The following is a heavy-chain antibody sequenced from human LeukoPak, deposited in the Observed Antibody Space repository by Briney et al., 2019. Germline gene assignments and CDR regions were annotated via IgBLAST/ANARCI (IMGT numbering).Heavy chain of an antibody. D-gene: IGHD3-9*01. J-gene: IGHJ4*02. V-gene: IGHV4-34*01. CDR3: ARSEIAYDILTAHNPACFDY. Sequence: PSETLSLTCAVYGGSFSRYYWSWIRQPPGKGLEWIGEINHSGSTNYNPSLKSRVTISVDTSKNQFSLKLSSVTAADTAVYYCARSEIAYDILTAHNPACFDYWGQGTLVTVSS. CDR2: INHSGST. CDR1: GGSFSRYY.